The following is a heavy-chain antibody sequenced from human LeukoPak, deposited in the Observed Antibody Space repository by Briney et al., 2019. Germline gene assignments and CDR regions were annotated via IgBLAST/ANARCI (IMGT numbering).Heavy chain of an antibody. V-gene: IGHV3-33*06. D-gene: IGHD1-26*01. CDR1: GFTFSSYG. CDR2: IWNDGSDK. Sequence: GGSLRLSCAASGFTFSSYGMHWARQAPGKGLEWVAVIWNDGSDKYYADSVKGRFTISRDNSKNTLYPQMNSLRAEDTAVYYCAKPTRGSGSFLIDFWGQGTLVTVSS. J-gene: IGHJ4*02. CDR3: AKPTRGSGSFLIDF.